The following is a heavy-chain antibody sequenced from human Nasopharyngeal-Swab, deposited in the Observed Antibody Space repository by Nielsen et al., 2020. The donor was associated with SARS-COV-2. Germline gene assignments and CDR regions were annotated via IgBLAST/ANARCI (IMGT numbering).Heavy chain of an antibody. CDR3: ARDWMIAVAGYYYYYGMDV. CDR1: GGSISSYY. J-gene: IGHJ6*02. V-gene: IGHV4-59*01. D-gene: IGHD6-19*01. Sequence: ESLKISCTVSGGSISSYYWSWIRQPPGKGLEWIGYIYYSGSTNYNPSLKSRVTISVDTSKNQFSLKLSSVTAADTAVYYCARDWMIAVAGYYYYYGMDVWGQGTTVTVSS. CDR2: IYYSGST.